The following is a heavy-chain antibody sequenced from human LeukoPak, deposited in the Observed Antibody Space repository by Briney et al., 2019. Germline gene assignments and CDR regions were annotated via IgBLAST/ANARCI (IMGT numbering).Heavy chain of an antibody. D-gene: IGHD3-9*01. Sequence: GGSLRLSCAASGFTLSSYAMHWVRQAPGKGLEWVAVISYDGSNKYYADSVKGRFTISRDNSKNTLYLQMNSLRAEDTAVYYCARAPAGLTFDYWGQGTLVTVSS. CDR1: GFTLSSYA. V-gene: IGHV3-30-3*01. CDR2: ISYDGSNK. CDR3: ARAPAGLTFDY. J-gene: IGHJ4*02.